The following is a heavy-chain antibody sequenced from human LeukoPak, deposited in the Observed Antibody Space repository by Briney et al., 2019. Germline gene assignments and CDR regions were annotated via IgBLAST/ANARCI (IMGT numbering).Heavy chain of an antibody. J-gene: IGHJ4*02. CDR1: GFTFDDYA. V-gene: IGHV3-9*01. CDR3: AKDRGSSGYYYFDY. CDR2: ISWNSGSI. D-gene: IGHD3-22*01. Sequence: GRSLRLSCAASGFTFDDYAMHWVRQAPGKGLEWVSGISWNSGSIGYADSVKGRFTISRDNAKNSLYLQMNSLRAEDTALYYCAKDRGSSGYYYFDYWGQGTLVTVSS.